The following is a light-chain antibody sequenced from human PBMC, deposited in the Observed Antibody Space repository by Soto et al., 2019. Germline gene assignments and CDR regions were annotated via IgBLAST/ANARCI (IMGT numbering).Light chain of an antibody. CDR1: QSVTSN. CDR2: GAS. CDR3: QQYNNWPRT. J-gene: IGKJ1*01. V-gene: IGKV3-15*01. Sequence: EIVMTQSPGTLSVSPGERATLSCRASQSVTSNLAWYQHKAGQAPRLLIYGASTRATGIPARFSGSGSGTEFTLTISSLQSEDFAVYYCQQYNNWPRTFGQGTKVEIK.